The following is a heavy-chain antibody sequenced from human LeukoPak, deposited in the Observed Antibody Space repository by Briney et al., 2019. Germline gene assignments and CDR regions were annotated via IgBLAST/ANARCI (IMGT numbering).Heavy chain of an antibody. D-gene: IGHD3-10*01. CDR3: TRDVYYYGSGSYLNRDY. Sequence: PGGSLRLSCTASGFTFGDYAMSWVRQAPGKGLEWVGFIRSKAYGGTTEYAASVKGRFTISRDDSKSIAYLQMNSLKTGDTAVYYCTRDVYYYGSGSYLNRDYWGQGTLVTVSS. V-gene: IGHV3-49*04. CDR2: IRSKAYGGTT. J-gene: IGHJ4*02. CDR1: GFTFGDYA.